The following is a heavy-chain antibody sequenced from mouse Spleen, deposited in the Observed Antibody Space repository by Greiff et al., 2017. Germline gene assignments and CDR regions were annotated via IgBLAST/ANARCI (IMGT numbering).Heavy chain of an antibody. CDR1: GFTFSSYT. V-gene: IGHV5-6-4*01. D-gene: IGHD1-1*01. Sequence: EVKLVESGGGLVKPGGSLKLSCAASGFTFSSYTMSWVRQTPEKRLEWVATISSGGSYTYYPDSVKGRFTISRDNAKNTLYLQMSSLKSEDTAMYYCTRVGYYGSSQDWYFDVWGAGTTVTVSS. J-gene: IGHJ1*01. CDR3: TRVGYYGSSQDWYFDV. CDR2: ISSGGSYT.